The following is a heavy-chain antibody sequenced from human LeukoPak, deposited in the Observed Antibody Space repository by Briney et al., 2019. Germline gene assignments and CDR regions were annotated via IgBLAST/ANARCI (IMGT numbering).Heavy chain of an antibody. CDR2: INNDGDST. V-gene: IGHV3-74*01. D-gene: IGHD3-16*01. Sequence: GGSLRLSCAASGFPFSSYWMQWVRQAPGKGLVWVSRINNDGDSTVYADSVKGRFTISRDNAKNTLYLQVNSLRVEDTAVYYCARGGNWGSIDYWGQGTLVTVSS. CDR3: ARGGNWGSIDY. J-gene: IGHJ4*02. CDR1: GFPFSSYW.